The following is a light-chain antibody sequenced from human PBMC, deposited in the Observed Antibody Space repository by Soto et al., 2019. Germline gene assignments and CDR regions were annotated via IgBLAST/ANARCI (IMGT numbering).Light chain of an antibody. CDR2: DVS. J-gene: IGLJ3*02. CDR3: SSYTTSTTGV. CDR1: SSDVGAYNY. Sequence: QSASVSGSPGQSITISCTGTSSDVGAYNYVSWFQQHPGKAPRLIIYDVSNRPSGVSNRFSGSKSGNTASLTISGLQAEDEADYYCSSYTTSTTGVFGGGTKVTVL. V-gene: IGLV2-14*01.